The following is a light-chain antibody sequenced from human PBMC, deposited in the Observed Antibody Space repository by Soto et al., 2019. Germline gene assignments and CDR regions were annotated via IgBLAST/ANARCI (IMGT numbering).Light chain of an antibody. Sequence: EIVMTQSPATLSVSPGERATLSCRASQSVSSNLAWYQQKPGQAPRLLIYGASTRATGIPARFSGSGSGTEFTLTISSLQSEDFAVYYCQHYSNRPPWTFGQGTKVEI. CDR3: QHYSNRPPWT. CDR2: GAS. J-gene: IGKJ1*01. V-gene: IGKV3-15*01. CDR1: QSVSSN.